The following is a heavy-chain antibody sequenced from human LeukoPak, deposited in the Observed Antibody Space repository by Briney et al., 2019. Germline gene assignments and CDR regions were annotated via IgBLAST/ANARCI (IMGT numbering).Heavy chain of an antibody. Sequence: SETLSLTCTVSGGSISSGGYYWSWIRQHPGKGLEWIGYIYYSGSTYYNPSLKSRVTISVDTSKNQFSLKLNSVTAADTAVYYCAREGIAVAGTLDYWGQGTLVTVSS. D-gene: IGHD6-19*01. V-gene: IGHV4-31*03. CDR1: GGSISSGGYY. CDR2: IYYSGST. J-gene: IGHJ4*02. CDR3: AREGIAVAGTLDY.